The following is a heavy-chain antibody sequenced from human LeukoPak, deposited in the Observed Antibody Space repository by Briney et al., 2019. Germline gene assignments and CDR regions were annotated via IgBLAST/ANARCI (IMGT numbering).Heavy chain of an antibody. CDR2: IYSSGNT. Sequence: SETLSLTCTVSGGSISSHYWTWIRQPAGKGLEWIGRIYSSGNTNYNPSLKSRVAISVDTSKNQFSLKLSSVTAADTAVYYCARRSVGYSSGWYLNAFDIWGQGTMVTVSS. V-gene: IGHV4-4*07. J-gene: IGHJ3*02. CDR1: GGSISSHY. CDR3: ARRSVGYSSGWYLNAFDI. D-gene: IGHD6-19*01.